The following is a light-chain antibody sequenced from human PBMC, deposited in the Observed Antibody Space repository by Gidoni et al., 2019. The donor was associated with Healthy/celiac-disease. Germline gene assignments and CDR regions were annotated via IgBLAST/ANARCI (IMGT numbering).Light chain of an antibody. CDR2: AAS. V-gene: IGKV1-39*01. Sequence: DIQMTKSPSSLSASVGDRVTITCRASQSISSYLNWYQQKPGKAPKLLIYAASSLQSGVPSRFSGSGSGTDFTLTISSLQPEDFATYYCQQSYSTPRDTFGGGTKVEIK. CDR1: QSISSY. CDR3: QQSYSTPRDT. J-gene: IGKJ4*01.